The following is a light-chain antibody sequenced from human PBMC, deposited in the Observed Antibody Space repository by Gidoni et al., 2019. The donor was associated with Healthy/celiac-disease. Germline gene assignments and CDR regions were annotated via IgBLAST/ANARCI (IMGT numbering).Light chain of an antibody. CDR1: QGISSW. Sequence: DIEMTKSPSSLSASVGDRVTMSRRASQGISSWLGWYQQKPGKAPKLLIYAASSLQSGVPSRFSGSGSGTDFTLTISSLQPEDFATYYCQQANSFPLTFXGXTKVEIK. CDR2: AAS. CDR3: QQANSFPLT. V-gene: IGKV1-12*01. J-gene: IGKJ4*01.